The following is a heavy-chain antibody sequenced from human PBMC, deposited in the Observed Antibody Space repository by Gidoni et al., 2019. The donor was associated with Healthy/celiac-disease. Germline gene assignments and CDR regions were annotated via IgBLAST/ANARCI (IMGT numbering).Heavy chain of an antibody. J-gene: IGHJ4*02. CDR3: ARDRGSGWLYYFDY. CDR2: IKQDGSEK. D-gene: IGHD6-19*01. Sequence: EVQLVESGGGLVQPGGSRRLSCAASGFTFSSYWMSWVRQAPGKGLEWVANIKQDGSEKYYVDSVKGRFTISRDNAKNSLYLQMNSLRAEDTAVYYCARDRGSGWLYYFDYWGQGTLVTVSS. CDR1: GFTFSSYW. V-gene: IGHV3-7*03.